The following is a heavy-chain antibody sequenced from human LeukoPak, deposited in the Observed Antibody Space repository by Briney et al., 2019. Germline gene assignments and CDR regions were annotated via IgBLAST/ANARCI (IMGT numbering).Heavy chain of an antibody. CDR1: GVSFDDYY. V-gene: IGHV4-34*01. Sequence: SDTLSLTCGVSGVSFDDYYWSWVRQTPGKGLEWLGEINHSGYTNDSPSLKSRVTLSIDTSRKQFSLNLRSVTVADAGIYYCTRMTTGHDYWGQGTLVTVSS. J-gene: IGHJ4*02. CDR2: INHSGYT. D-gene: IGHD4-17*01. CDR3: TRMTTGHDY.